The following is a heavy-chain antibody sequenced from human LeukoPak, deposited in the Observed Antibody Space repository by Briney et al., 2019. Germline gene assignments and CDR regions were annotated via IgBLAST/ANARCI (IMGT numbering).Heavy chain of an antibody. CDR3: TTVRYCSNKRCPRRHDYMDV. D-gene: IGHD2-15*01. Sequence: GGSLRLSCAPSDFTFRNAWMTSVRQAPGGGLEWGGRIKDKIDGGTTDYTAPVKGRFTISRDDSRNPVYLEMNSLKAEDTGVYYCTTVRYCSNKRCPRRHDYMDVWGKGTTVTVSS. CDR2: IKDKIDGGTT. V-gene: IGHV3-15*01. J-gene: IGHJ6*03. CDR1: DFTFRNAW.